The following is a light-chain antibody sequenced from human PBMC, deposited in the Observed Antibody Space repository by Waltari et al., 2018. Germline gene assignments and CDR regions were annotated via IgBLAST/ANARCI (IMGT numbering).Light chain of an antibody. V-gene: IGKV3-11*01. CDR1: QSVGSY. Sequence: EIVLTQSPATLSLSPGERATLSCRASQSVGSYLAWYQQKPGQDPRLLIYDASNRATGIPARFSGSGSGTDFTLTINSLEPEDFAVYYCRQRSTWPPPTFGGGTKVEIK. CDR2: DAS. J-gene: IGKJ4*01. CDR3: RQRSTWPPPT.